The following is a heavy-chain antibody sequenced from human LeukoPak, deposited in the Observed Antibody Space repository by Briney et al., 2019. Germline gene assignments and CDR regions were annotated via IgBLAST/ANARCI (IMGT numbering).Heavy chain of an antibody. CDR1: GYTFTSFG. Sequence: ASVKVSCKASGYTFTSFGISWVRQAPGQGLEWMGWSSAYNGNTKYAQNVQGRVTMTADTSTDTAYMELSRLRSDDTAVYYCASIKGDYGDYGFDYWGQGTLVTVSS. CDR2: SSAYNGNT. V-gene: IGHV1-18*01. CDR3: ASIKGDYGDYGFDY. D-gene: IGHD4-17*01. J-gene: IGHJ4*02.